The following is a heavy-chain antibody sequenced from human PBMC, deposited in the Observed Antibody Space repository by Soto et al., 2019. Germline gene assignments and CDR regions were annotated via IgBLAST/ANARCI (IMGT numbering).Heavy chain of an antibody. CDR2: VSYSWRT. D-gene: IGHD2-15*01. Sequence: PSETLSLTCTVSRGSINNYYWTLIRQPPGKGLEWIGYVSYSWRTNYNPSLKSRVNMFVDKSKNQFSLNLTSVTAADTAVYYCEPLHYKVVTAIDVWGQGTMVTVSS. V-gene: IGHV4-59*03. J-gene: IGHJ3*01. CDR3: EPLHYKVVTAIDV. CDR1: RGSINNYY.